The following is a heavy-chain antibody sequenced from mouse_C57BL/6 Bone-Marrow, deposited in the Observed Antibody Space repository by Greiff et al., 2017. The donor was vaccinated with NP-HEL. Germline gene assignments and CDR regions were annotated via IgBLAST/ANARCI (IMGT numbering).Heavy chain of an antibody. V-gene: IGHV1-72*01. Sequence: VQLQQPGAELVKPGASVKLSCKASGYTFTSYWMHWVKQRPGRGLGWIGRIDPNSGGTKYNEKFKSKATLTVDKPSSTAYMQLSSLTSEDSAVYYCARSAHYYYGSSYWYFDVWGTGTTVTVSS. J-gene: IGHJ1*03. CDR1: GYTFTSYW. CDR2: IDPNSGGT. CDR3: ARSAHYYYGSSYWYFDV. D-gene: IGHD1-1*01.